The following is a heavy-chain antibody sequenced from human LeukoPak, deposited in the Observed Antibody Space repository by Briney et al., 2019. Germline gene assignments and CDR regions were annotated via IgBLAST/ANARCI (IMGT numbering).Heavy chain of an antibody. CDR2: ISDSGVS. CDR1: GGSFNGYY. CDR3: ARQIRLDYYDSSGYYFDS. Sequence: SETLSLTCTVSGGSFNGYYWSWIRQSPGKGLESIGFISDSGVSNTSPSLKSRVTISLDTSKKQFSLKLRSVTAADTALHYCARQIRLDYYDSSGYYFDSWGQGTLVTVSS. V-gene: IGHV4-59*08. D-gene: IGHD3-22*01. J-gene: IGHJ4*02.